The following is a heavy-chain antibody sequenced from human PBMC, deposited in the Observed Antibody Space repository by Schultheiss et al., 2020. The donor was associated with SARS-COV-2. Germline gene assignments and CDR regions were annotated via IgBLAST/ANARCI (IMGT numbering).Heavy chain of an antibody. V-gene: IGHV4-4*02. J-gene: IGHJ6*02. Sequence: SETLSLTCAVSGGSISSSNWWSWVRQPPGKGLEWIGEIYHSGSTNYNPSLKSRVTISVDTSKNQFSLNLTSVTAADTAVYYCARSSYYYDGVDVWGQGTTVTVSS. CDR3: ARSSYYYDGVDV. D-gene: IGHD1-7*01. CDR1: GGSISSSNW. CDR2: IYHSGST.